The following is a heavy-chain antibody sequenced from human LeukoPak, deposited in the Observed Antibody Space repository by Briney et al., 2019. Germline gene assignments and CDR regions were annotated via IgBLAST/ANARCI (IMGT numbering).Heavy chain of an antibody. V-gene: IGHV3-53*01. D-gene: IGHD5-18*01. J-gene: IGHJ4*02. Sequence: PGGSLRLSCAASGFTVSSNYMSWVRQAPGKGLEWVSVIYSGGSTYYADSVKGRFTISRDNSKNTLYLQMNSLRAEDTAVYYCARDDQDTAMDYWGQGTLVTVSS. CDR1: GFTVSSNY. CDR3: ARDDQDTAMDY. CDR2: IYSGGST.